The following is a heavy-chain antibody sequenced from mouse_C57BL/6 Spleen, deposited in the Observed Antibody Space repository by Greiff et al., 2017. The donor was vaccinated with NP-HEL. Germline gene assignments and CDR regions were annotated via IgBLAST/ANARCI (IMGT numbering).Heavy chain of an antibody. D-gene: IGHD1-1*01. CDR1: GFTFSDAW. CDR3: TSIYYGSSFSFDY. V-gene: IGHV6-6*01. J-gene: IGHJ2*01. Sequence: EVKVEESGGGLVQPGGSMKLSCAASGFTFSDAWMDWVRQSPEKGLEWVAEIRNKANNHATYYAESVKGRFTISRDDSNSSAYLQLSSLTSEDSGIYYCTSIYYGSSFSFDYWGQGTTLTVSS. CDR2: IRNKANNHAT.